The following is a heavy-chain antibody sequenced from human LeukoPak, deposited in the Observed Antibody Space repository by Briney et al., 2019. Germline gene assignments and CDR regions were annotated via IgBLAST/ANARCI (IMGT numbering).Heavy chain of an antibody. Sequence: PSETLSLTCTVSGGSISSYYWSWIRQPPGKGLEWIGYISYSGSTNNNPSLKGRVTISVDTSKNQFSLKLSSVTAADTAVYYCARAGGDRSMPQDLDHWGQGTLVTVSS. CDR1: GGSISSYY. CDR3: ARAGGDRSMPQDLDH. J-gene: IGHJ4*02. D-gene: IGHD3-22*01. V-gene: IGHV4-59*01. CDR2: ISYSGST.